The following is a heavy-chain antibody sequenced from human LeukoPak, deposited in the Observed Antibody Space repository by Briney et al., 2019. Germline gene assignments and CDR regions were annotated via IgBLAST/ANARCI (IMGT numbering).Heavy chain of an antibody. CDR1: GGAISSSSYY. CDR2: MYYSGKT. CDR3: ARHWTYGSGTYRDAFDI. Sequence: SETLSFTCTVSGGAISSSSYYWGWIRQPPGKGLEWIGSMYYSGKTYYNPSLRSRVTISVDTSKNQFSLKLNSVTAADTAVYYCARHWTYGSGTYRDAFDIWGQGTLVTVSS. D-gene: IGHD3-10*01. V-gene: IGHV4-39*01. J-gene: IGHJ3*02.